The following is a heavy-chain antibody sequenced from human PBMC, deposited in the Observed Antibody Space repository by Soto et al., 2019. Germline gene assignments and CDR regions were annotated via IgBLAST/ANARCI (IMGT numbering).Heavy chain of an antibody. CDR1: GDSISSGGYY. Sequence: QVQLQESGPGLVRPSQTLSLTCTVSGDSISSGGYYWSWIRQHPGEGLEWIGYIYYSGSTYYNPSLKSRLTTSVDTSKNQFSLNLSSVTAAGTAVYYCARVDRGSSWYDDFDLWGQGTLVTVSS. V-gene: IGHV4-31*03. CDR3: ARVDRGSSWYDDFDL. CDR2: IYYSGST. J-gene: IGHJ4*02. D-gene: IGHD6-13*01.